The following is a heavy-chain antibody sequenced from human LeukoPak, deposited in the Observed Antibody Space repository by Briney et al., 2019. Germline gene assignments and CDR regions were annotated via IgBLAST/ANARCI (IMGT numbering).Heavy chain of an antibody. CDR1: GYTFTGYY. D-gene: IGHD2-15*01. V-gene: IGHV1-2*02. J-gene: IGHJ3*02. CDR2: INPNSGGT. Sequence: ASVKVSCKASGYTFTGYYMHWVRQAPAQGLEWMGWINPNSGGTNYAQKFQGRVTLTRDTSINTAYMELSRLRSDDTAVYYCARGYCSGGSCYPGAFDIWGQGTMVTVSS. CDR3: ARGYCSGGSCYPGAFDI.